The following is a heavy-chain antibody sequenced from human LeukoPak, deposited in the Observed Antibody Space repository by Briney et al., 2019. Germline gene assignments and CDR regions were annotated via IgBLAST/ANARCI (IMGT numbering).Heavy chain of an antibody. Sequence: PSETLSLTCTVSGGSISSSSYYWGWIRQPPGEGLEWIGSIYYSGSTYYNPSLKSRVTISVDTSKNQFSLKLSSVTAADTAVYYCARGRPSIAVAGSEYFQHWGQGALVTVSS. CDR1: GGSISSSSYY. V-gene: IGHV4-39*07. CDR2: IYYSGST. CDR3: ARGRPSIAVAGSEYFQH. D-gene: IGHD6-19*01. J-gene: IGHJ1*01.